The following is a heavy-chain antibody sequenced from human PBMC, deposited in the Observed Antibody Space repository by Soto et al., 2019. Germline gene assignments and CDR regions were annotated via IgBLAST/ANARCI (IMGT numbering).Heavy chain of an antibody. CDR3: ARDGSLGDSSGYYYGMAY. V-gene: IGHV1-18*01. Sequence: ASVKVSCKVSGYTFNNYGFNWVRQAPGQGLEWMAWINAYNGDTNYAQNLQGRVTVTTDRSTSTAYMELRSLRSDDTAVYYCARDGSLGDSSGYYYGMAYWGQGTLVTVSS. CDR2: INAYNGDT. CDR1: GYTFNNYG. J-gene: IGHJ4*02. D-gene: IGHD3-22*01.